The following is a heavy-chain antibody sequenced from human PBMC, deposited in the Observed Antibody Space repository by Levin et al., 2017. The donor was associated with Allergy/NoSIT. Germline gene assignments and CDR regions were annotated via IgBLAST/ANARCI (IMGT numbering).Heavy chain of an antibody. D-gene: IGHD3-16*02. CDR2: IVASGAST. CDR1: GFIFSTYA. V-gene: IGHV3-23*01. CDR3: PKDDLFARGSTYRYSGFDS. J-gene: IGHJ4*02. Sequence: GESLKISCAGSGFIFSTYALSWVRQAPGKGLEWVSGIVASGASTYYADSVKGRFTISRDNSKNTLYLQMESLRAEDTAMYYCPKDDLFARGSTYRYSGFDSWGQGTPVTVSS.